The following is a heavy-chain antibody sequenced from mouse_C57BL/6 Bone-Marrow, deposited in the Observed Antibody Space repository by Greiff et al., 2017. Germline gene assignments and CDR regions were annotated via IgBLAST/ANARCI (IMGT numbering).Heavy chain of an antibody. Sequence: QVHVKQSGAELVKPGASVKLSCKASGYTFTSYWMQWVKQRPGQGLEWIGEIDPSDSYTNYNQKFKGKATLTVDTSSSTAYMQLSSLTSEDSAVYYCASGGYYLLAWFAYWGQGTLVTVSA. V-gene: IGHV1-50*01. J-gene: IGHJ3*01. CDR1: GYTFTSYW. CDR2: IDPSDSYT. CDR3: ASGGYYLLAWFAY. D-gene: IGHD2-3*01.